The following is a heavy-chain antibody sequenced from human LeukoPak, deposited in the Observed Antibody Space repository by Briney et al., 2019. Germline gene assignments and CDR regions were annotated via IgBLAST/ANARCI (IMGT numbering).Heavy chain of an antibody. CDR1: GYTFTSYG. D-gene: IGHD6-13*01. CDR3: ARDGPGVETGGPQQTWVDP. V-gene: IGHV1-18*01. CDR2: VSAYNGNT. J-gene: IGHJ5*02. Sequence: ASVKVSCKASGYTFTSYGFSWVRQAPGQGHEWMGWVSAYNGNTNYAQKFQGRVTLTTDTSTSTAYMELRSLTSDDTAVYYCARDGPGVETGGPQQTWVDPWGQGTLVTVSS.